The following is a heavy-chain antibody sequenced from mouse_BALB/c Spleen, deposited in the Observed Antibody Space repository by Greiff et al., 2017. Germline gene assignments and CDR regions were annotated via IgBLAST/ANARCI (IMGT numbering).Heavy chain of an antibody. CDR1: GYSFTGYF. Sequence: EVKLQESGPELVKPGASVKISCKASGYSFTGYFTNWLKQSHGKSLRWIGRINPYNGDTFYNQKFKGKATLTVDKSSSTAHMELLSLTSEDSAVYYCGRDYGYGGVYWYFDVWGAGTTVTVSS. CDR3: GRDYGYGGVYWYFDV. CDR2: INPYNGDT. V-gene: IGHV1-37*01. D-gene: IGHD1-2*01. J-gene: IGHJ1*01.